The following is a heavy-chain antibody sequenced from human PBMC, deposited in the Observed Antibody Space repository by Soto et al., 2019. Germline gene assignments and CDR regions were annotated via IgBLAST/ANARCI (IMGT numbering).Heavy chain of an antibody. CDR2: IKQDGSEK. Sequence: GGSLRLSCAASGFTFSTYWMNWVRQAPGKGLEWVANIKQDGSEKYYVDSVKGRFAISRDNAKDSPFLQMNNLRAEDTAVYYCVRDWSTFWGMDVWGQGTTVTVSS. V-gene: IGHV3-7*01. CDR3: VRDWSTFWGMDV. CDR1: GFTFSTYW. J-gene: IGHJ6*02.